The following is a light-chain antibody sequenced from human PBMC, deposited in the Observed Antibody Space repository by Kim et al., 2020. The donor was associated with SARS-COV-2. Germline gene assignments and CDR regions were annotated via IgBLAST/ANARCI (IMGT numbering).Light chain of an antibody. CDR1: QGISNS. CDR3: QQYYSHPLT. Sequence: ASVSDRLTLTCRARQGISNSLAWYQQRLGKAPKLLLSATSKLERGVPSRFSGSGSGTTYTLTISNLQPEDLATYYCQQYYSHPLTFGGGTKVDIK. V-gene: IGKV1-NL1*01. J-gene: IGKJ4*01. CDR2: ATS.